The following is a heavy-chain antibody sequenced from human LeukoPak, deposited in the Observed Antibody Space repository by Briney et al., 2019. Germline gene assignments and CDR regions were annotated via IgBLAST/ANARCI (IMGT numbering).Heavy chain of an antibody. CDR1: GGSISSYY. CDR3: ARAVIAVAGSYYYGMDV. D-gene: IGHD6-19*01. CDR2: IYYSGST. Sequence: SETLSLTCTVSGGSISSYYWSWIRQPPGKGLEWIGYIYYSGSTNYNPSLKSRVTISVDTSKNQFSLKLGSVTAADTAVYYCARAVIAVAGSYYYGMDVWGQGTTVTVSS. J-gene: IGHJ6*02. V-gene: IGHV4-59*01.